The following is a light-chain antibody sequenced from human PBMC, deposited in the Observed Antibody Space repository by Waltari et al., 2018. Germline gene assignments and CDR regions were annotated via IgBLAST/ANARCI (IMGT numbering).Light chain of an antibody. CDR2: GTS. J-gene: IGKJ4*01. CDR3: LQYHISPLT. CDR1: QSTTTNS. V-gene: IGKV3-20*01. Sequence: EVVLTQSPGTLSLSPGERATISCRASQSTTTNSLAWYQQKPCQAPRFLIYGTSSRATGIPDRFTGSGSGTDFTLTISRLEPGDFAVYYCLQYHISPLTFGGGTKVEIK.